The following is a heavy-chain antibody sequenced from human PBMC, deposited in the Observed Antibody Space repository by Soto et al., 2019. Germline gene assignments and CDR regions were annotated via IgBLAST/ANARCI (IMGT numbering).Heavy chain of an antibody. CDR3: ASSARHPGDCFYYNGMDV. Sequence: SETLSPTSSVSGASIRSYDWHWIRQPPGKGLEWIGYVYTSDDTRYSSYLKSRVTISVDTSKSQFYLMLNSVTAADTAVYYCASSARHPGDCFYYNGMDVWGQGTTVTVSS. V-gene: IGHV4-4*08. CDR2: VYTSDDT. J-gene: IGHJ6*02. D-gene: IGHD2-21*01. CDR1: GASIRSYD.